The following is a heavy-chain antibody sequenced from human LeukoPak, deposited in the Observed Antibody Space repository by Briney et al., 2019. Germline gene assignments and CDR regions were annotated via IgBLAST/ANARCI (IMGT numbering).Heavy chain of an antibody. V-gene: IGHV4-59*11. Sequence: SETLSLTCTVSGGSMNSHYWSWIRQPPGRGLEWIGYMLDTVTTKDNPSLKSRFTLSADTSKNQFSLRLTSVTAADTAVYYCATIKRGNIYGYFDFWGQGILVTVSS. CDR3: ATIKRGNIYGYFDF. CDR1: GGSMNSHY. J-gene: IGHJ4*02. D-gene: IGHD5-18*01. CDR2: MLDTVTT.